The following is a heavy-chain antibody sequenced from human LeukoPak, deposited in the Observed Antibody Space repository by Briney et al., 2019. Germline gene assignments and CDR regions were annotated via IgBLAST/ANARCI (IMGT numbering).Heavy chain of an antibody. CDR1: GFTFSSYE. CDR2: ISSSGSTI. Sequence: GGSLRLSCAASGFTFSSYEMNWVRQAPGKGLEWVSYISSSGSTIYYADSVKGRFTISRDNAKNSLYLQMNSLRAEDTAVYYCAKPFTCGGDCYSFGYWGQGTLVTASS. J-gene: IGHJ4*02. CDR3: AKPFTCGGDCYSFGY. V-gene: IGHV3-48*03. D-gene: IGHD2-21*02.